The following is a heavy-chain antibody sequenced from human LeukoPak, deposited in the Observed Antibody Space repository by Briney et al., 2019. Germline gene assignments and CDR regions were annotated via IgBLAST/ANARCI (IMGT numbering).Heavy chain of an antibody. V-gene: IGHV4-61*02. CDR3: ARVRIAVAGNYYYYYGMDV. CDR2: IYTSEST. Sequence: PSQTLSLTCTLSGRSISSGSYYWSWIRQPAGKGLEWFGRIYTSESTNYNPSLKTRVTIPVDTSKHQFSLKLSSVTAADTAVYYCARVRIAVAGNYYYYYGMDVWGQGTTVTVSS. CDR1: GRSISSGSYY. D-gene: IGHD6-19*01. J-gene: IGHJ6*02.